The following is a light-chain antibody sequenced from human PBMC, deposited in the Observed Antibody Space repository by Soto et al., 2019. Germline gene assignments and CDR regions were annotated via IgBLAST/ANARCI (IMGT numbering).Light chain of an antibody. J-gene: IGKJ4*01. CDR3: QQYDNLPLT. CDR2: AAS. V-gene: IGKV1-12*01. CDR1: QGVSSY. Sequence: IQMTQSPSSVSASVGDRVTITCRASQGVSSYLAWYQQKPGKAPKLLIYAASSLQSGVPSRFSGSGSGTDFTFTISSLQPEDIATYYCQQYDNLPLTFGGGTKVDIK.